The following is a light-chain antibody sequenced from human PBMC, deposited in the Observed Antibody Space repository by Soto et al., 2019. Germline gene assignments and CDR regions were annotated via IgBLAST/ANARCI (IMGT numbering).Light chain of an antibody. V-gene: IGKV3-11*01. CDR3: RQRSTWPPFT. J-gene: IGKJ3*01. CDR2: DAS. Sequence: EIVLTQSPATLSLSPGERATLSCRASQSVSSYLAWYQQKPGQAPRLLIYDASNRATGIPARFSGSGSGTDFTLTISSLEPEDFAVYYCRQRSTWPPFTFGPGTKVDIK. CDR1: QSVSSY.